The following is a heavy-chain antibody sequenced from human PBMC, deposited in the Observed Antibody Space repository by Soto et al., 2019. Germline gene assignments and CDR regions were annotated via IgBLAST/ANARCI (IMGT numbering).Heavy chain of an antibody. D-gene: IGHD3-22*01. J-gene: IGHJ6*02. CDR1: GFPFSSFH. CDR2: ITSSSDTI. V-gene: IGHV3-48*02. CDR3: ARVVVVIPPGYYYAMDV. Sequence: EVQLVESGGGLVQPGGSLRLSCAASGFPFSSFHMNWVRQAPGRGLEWVAYITSSSDTIYYSDSVKGRFTISSDNGKNSLFLQMNSLRDEDTAVYYCARVVVVIPPGYYYAMDVWGQGTTVTVSS.